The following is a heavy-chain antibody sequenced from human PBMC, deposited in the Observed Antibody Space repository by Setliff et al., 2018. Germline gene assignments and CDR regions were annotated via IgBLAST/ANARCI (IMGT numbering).Heavy chain of an antibody. CDR1: GYTFTYFG. V-gene: IGHV1-18*01. Sequence: ASVKVSCKASGYTFTYFGVSWLRLAPGQGLEWMGWINNYNFNTQYAQKFQGRVTVTTDTSTTTAYMELRSLRADDTAVYYCARISFYVSSGYYYAPELWGQGTTVTVSS. J-gene: IGHJ4*02. CDR3: ARISFYVSSGYYYAPEL. CDR2: INNYNFNT. D-gene: IGHD3-22*01.